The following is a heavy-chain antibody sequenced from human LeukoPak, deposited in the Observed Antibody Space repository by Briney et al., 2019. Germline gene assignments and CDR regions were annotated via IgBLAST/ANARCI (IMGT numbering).Heavy chain of an antibody. J-gene: IGHJ4*02. Sequence: ASVKVSCKASGGTFSSYAISWVRQAPGKGLEWMGGFDPEDGETIYAQKFQGRVTMTEDTSTDTAYMELSSLRSEDTAVYYCATYRVVKLGGYWGQGTLVTVSS. CDR2: FDPEDGET. CDR3: ATYRVVKLGGY. V-gene: IGHV1-24*01. D-gene: IGHD3-16*01. CDR1: GGTFSSYA.